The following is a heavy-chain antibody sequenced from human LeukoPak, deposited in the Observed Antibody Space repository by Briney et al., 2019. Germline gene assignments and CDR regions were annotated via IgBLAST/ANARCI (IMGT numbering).Heavy chain of an antibody. CDR3: ASSPWTSNYFDY. Sequence: SETLSLTCTVSGGSISSYYWSWIRQPPGKGLEWIGYIYYSGSTNYNPSLKSRVTISVDTSKNQFSLKLSSVTAADTAVYHCASSPWTSNYFDYWGQGTLVTVSS. CDR1: GGSISSYY. CDR2: IYYSGST. J-gene: IGHJ4*02. D-gene: IGHD1-1*01. V-gene: IGHV4-59*01.